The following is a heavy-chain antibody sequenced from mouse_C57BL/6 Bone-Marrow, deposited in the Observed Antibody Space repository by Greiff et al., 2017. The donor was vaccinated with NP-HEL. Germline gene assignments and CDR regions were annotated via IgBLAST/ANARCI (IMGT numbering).Heavy chain of an antibody. D-gene: IGHD1-1*01. CDR2: IDPEDGET. V-gene: IGHV14-2*01. Sequence: EVQLQQSGAELVKPGASVKLSCTASGFNIKDYYMHWVKQRTEQGLEWIGRIDPEDGETKYAPKCQGKGTITADTSSNTAYLQVSSLTSEDTAVYYCARDYGSFYYYAMDYWGQGTSVTVSS. CDR3: ARDYGSFYYYAMDY. J-gene: IGHJ4*01. CDR1: GFNIKDYY.